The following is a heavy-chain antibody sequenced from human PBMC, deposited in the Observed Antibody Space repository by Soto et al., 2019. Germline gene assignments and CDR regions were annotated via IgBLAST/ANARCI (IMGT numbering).Heavy chain of an antibody. J-gene: IGHJ6*02. Sequence: QVQLVESGGGVVQPGRSLRLSCAASGFTFSSYGMHWVRQAPGKGLEWVAVIWYDGSNKYYADSVKGRFTISRDNSKNTLYLQINSLRAEDTAVYYCARVKAMVLYGMDVWGQGTTVTVSS. D-gene: IGHD5-18*01. CDR3: ARVKAMVLYGMDV. V-gene: IGHV3-33*01. CDR1: GFTFSSYG. CDR2: IWYDGSNK.